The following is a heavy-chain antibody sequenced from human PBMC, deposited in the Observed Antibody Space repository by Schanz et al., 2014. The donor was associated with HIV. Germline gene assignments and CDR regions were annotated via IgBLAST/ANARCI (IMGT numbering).Heavy chain of an antibody. V-gene: IGHV1-2*02. J-gene: IGHJ4*02. CDR3: ARLSPSGSFDY. CDR1: GDTFTGDF. D-gene: IGHD1-26*01. Sequence: QVQLVQSGAEVKKPGASVKVSCKASGDTFTGDFMHWVRQAPGQGLEWMGWINPNSGGTNYAQKFQGRVTMTRDTSMSTVYMELSSLRFDDTAVYYCARLSPSGSFDYWGQGTLVIVSS. CDR2: INPNSGGT.